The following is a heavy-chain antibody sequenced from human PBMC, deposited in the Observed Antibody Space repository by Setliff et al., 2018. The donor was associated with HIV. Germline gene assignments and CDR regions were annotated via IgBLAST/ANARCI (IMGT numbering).Heavy chain of an antibody. V-gene: IGHV4-34*01. J-gene: IGHJ4*02. CDR1: GGSFSGYY. CDR3: AREGGYDYGYTIFY. CDR2: INHSGST. Sequence: KTSETLSLTCAVYGGSFSGYYWSWIRQPPGKGLEWIGEINHSGSTNYNPSLKSRVTISVDTSKNQFSLKLSSVTAADTAIYFCAREGGYDYGYTIFYWGQGMLVTVSS. D-gene: IGHD5-18*01.